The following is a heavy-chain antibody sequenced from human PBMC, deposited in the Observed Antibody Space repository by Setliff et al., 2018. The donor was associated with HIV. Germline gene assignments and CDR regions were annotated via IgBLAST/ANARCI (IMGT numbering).Heavy chain of an antibody. V-gene: IGHV1-69*05. CDR1: GDTFSNYA. CDR2: INPLFGTT. Sequence: ASVKVSCKASGDTFSNYAITWVRQAPGQGLEWMGGINPLFGTTNYAHNFQGRLTITTDQIMSTAYMELTSLRSEDTAVYYCASGSGYCNKGDCYIGVHRTPDKYYFDSWGQGTLVTVSS. CDR3: ASGSGYCNKGDCYIGVHRTPDKYYFDS. J-gene: IGHJ4*02. D-gene: IGHD2-8*01.